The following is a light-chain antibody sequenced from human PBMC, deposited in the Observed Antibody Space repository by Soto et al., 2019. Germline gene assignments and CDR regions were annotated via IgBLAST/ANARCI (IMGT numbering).Light chain of an antibody. J-gene: IGKJ1*01. Sequence: EIVLTQSPGTLSLSPGDTATLSCRASQSLSRSYFAWYQQKSGQAPRLLIYDAYRRATGIPDRFSGSGSGTDFTLTFDRLEPEDFAVYYCQHYGDSVWTFGQGARLEIK. CDR2: DAY. CDR1: QSLSRSY. CDR3: QHYGDSVWT. V-gene: IGKV3-20*01.